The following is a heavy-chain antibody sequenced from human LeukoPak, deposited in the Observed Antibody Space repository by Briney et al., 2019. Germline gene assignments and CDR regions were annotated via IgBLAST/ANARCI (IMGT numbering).Heavy chain of an antibody. Sequence: GGSLRLSCAASGFSFSNAGMSWVRQAPGKGLEWVSGISSSGGSTYYADSVKGRFTISRDNSRNTLYLQMNSLRAEDTAVYYCARHLLWFGELSGGFDYWGQGALVTVSS. CDR2: ISSSGGST. D-gene: IGHD3-10*01. J-gene: IGHJ4*02. CDR3: ARHLLWFGELSGGFDY. V-gene: IGHV3-23*01. CDR1: GFSFSNAG.